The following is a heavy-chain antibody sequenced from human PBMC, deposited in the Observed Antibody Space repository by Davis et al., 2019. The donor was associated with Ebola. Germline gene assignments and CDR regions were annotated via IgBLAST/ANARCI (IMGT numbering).Heavy chain of an antibody. CDR3: TRDRSAAG. D-gene: IGHD6-13*01. CDR2: IHGNGAGT. V-gene: IGHV3-23*01. CDR1: GFTFRNHA. J-gene: IGHJ4*02. Sequence: PGGSLRLSCAVSGFTFRNHAMAWVRQAPGKGLEWVSAIHGNGAGTFYADSVKGRFTISRDNAKNSLYLQMSSLRVEDTAVYYCTRDRSAAGWGQGTLVTVSS.